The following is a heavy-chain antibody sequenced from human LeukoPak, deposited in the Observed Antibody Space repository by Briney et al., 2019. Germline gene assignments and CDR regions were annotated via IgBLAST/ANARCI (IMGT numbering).Heavy chain of an antibody. J-gene: IGHJ4*02. CDR3: ARRRYSYGYEPLDY. CDR1: GGSISSSSYY. CDR2: IYYSGST. D-gene: IGHD5-18*01. V-gene: IGHV4-39*01. Sequence: KSSETLSLTCTVSGGSISSSSYYWGWIRQPPGKGLEWIGSIYYSGSTYYNPSLKSRVTISVDTSKNQFSLKLSSVTAADTAVYYCARRRYSYGYEPLDYWGQGTLVTVSS.